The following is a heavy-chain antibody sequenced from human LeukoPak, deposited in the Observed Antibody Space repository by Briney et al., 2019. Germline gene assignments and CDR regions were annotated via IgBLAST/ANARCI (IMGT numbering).Heavy chain of an antibody. D-gene: IGHD4-23*01. CDR2: IIPIVGST. CDR3: ARHYGGLDDY. CDR1: GDTFSSYG. Sequence: GASVKVSCKTSGDTFSSYGISWVRQAPGQGLEWMGRIIPIVGSTNYAEKLQGRVTITADKSTSTVSMELSSLRSEDTAVYYCARHYGGLDDYWGQGTLIIVSS. J-gene: IGHJ4*02. V-gene: IGHV1-69*04.